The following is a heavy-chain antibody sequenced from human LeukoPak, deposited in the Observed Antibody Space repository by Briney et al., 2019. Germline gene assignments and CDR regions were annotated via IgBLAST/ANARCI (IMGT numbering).Heavy chain of an antibody. D-gene: IGHD5-24*01. CDR2: ISYDGSNK. J-gene: IGHJ4*02. CDR3: AKDREMATDPRLPADY. CDR1: GFTFSSYA. V-gene: IGHV3-30*04. Sequence: GGSLRLSCEASGFTFSSYAMHWVRQAPGKGLEWVAVISYDGSNKYYADSVKGRFTISRDNSKNTLYLQMNSLRAEDTAVYYCAKDREMATDPRLPADYWGQGTLVTVSS.